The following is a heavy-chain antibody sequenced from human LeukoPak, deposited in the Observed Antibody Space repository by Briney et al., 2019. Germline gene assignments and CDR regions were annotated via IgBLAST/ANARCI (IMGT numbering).Heavy chain of an antibody. Sequence: GGSLRLSCAASGFTFSSYWMSWVRQAPGKGLEWVANIKQDGSEKYYVDSVKGRFTISRDNAKNSLYLQMNSLRAEDTAVYYCARTISGYDDYFDYWGQGTLVTVSS. CDR1: GFTFSSYW. D-gene: IGHD5-12*01. J-gene: IGHJ4*02. CDR3: ARTISGYDDYFDY. V-gene: IGHV3-7*01. CDR2: IKQDGSEK.